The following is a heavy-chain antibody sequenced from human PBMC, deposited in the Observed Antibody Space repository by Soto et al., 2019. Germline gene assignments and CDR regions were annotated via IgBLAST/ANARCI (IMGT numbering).Heavy chain of an antibody. V-gene: IGHV1-69*05. CDR3: ARVKKFGELLGDI. D-gene: IGHD3-10*01. CDR1: GGTFNSYA. CDR2: IIPFIGTT. Sequence: SVKVSCKASGGTFNSYAISWVRQAPGQRLEWMGGIIPFIGTTNYAQKFQGRVTITRDESTSTAYMELSSLRSEDTAVYYCARVKKFGELLGDIWGQGTMVTVSS. J-gene: IGHJ3*02.